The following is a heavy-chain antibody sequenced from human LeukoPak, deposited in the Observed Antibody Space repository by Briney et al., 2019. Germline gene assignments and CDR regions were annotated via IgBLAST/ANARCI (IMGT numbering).Heavy chain of an antibody. Sequence: GGSLRLSCAASGFTFSSYGMSWVRQAPGKGLEWVSTISGSGVSTYYADSVKGRFTISRDNSKNTLYLQMNSRRAEDTAVYYCTKEYYFDYWGQGTLVTVSS. CDR3: TKEYYFDY. J-gene: IGHJ4*02. CDR1: GFTFSSYG. CDR2: ISGSGVST. V-gene: IGHV3-23*01.